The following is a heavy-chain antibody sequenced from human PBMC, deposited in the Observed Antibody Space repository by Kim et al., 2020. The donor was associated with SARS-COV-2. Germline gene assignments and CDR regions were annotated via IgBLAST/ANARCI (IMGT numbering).Heavy chain of an antibody. J-gene: IGHJ2*01. CDR3: ATDTTMIGRITVSAKGYWYFDL. V-gene: IGHV1-24*01. CDR1: GYTLTELS. CDR2: FDPEDGET. D-gene: IGHD3-22*01. Sequence: ASVKVSCKVSGYTLTELSMHWVRQAPGKGLEWMGGFDPEDGETIYAQKFQGRVTMTEDTSTDTAYMELSSLRSEDTAVYYCATDTTMIGRITVSAKGYWYFDLWGRGTLVTVSS.